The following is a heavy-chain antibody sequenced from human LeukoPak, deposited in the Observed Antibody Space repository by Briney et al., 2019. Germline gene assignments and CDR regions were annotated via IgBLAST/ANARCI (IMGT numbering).Heavy chain of an antibody. CDR3: ARDLSYSSSQRLRIYRYFDL. CDR2: ISYDGSNK. Sequence: PGGSLRLSCAASGFTFSSYAMHWVRQAPGKGLEWVAVISYDGSNKYYADSVKGRFTISRDNSKNTLYLQMNSLRAEDTAVYYCARDLSYSSSQRLRIYRYFDLWGRGTLVTVSS. D-gene: IGHD6-13*01. V-gene: IGHV3-30-3*01. CDR1: GFTFSSYA. J-gene: IGHJ2*01.